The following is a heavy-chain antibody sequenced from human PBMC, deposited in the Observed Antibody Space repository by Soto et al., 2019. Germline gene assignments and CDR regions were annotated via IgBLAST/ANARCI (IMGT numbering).Heavy chain of an antibody. D-gene: IGHD3-22*01. J-gene: IGHJ4*02. CDR3: ARVGYDSSGYYVQFDY. Sequence: VKVSCKASGYTFTSYYMHWVRQAPGQGLEWMGIINPSGGSTSYAQKFQGRVTMTRDTSTSTVYMELSSLRSEDTAVYYCARVGYDSSGYYVQFDYWGQGTLVTVSS. V-gene: IGHV1-46*01. CDR2: INPSGGST. CDR1: GYTFTSYY.